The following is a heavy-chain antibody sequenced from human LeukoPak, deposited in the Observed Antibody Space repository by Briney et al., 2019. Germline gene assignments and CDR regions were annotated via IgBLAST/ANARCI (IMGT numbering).Heavy chain of an antibody. CDR1: GYTFPSYD. CDR2: MNPNSGNT. Sequence: ASVKVSCKASGYTFPSYDINWVRQATGQGLEGMGWMNPNSGNTGYAQKVQGRVTMTRNTSISTAYMVLSSLRSEDTAVYYCARGRAYYDFWSGLVWGQGTTVTVSS. CDR3: ARGRAYYDFWSGLV. J-gene: IGHJ6*02. D-gene: IGHD3-3*01. V-gene: IGHV1-8*01.